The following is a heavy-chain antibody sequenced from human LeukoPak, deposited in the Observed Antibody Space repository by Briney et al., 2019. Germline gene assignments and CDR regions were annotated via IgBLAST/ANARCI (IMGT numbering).Heavy chain of an antibody. CDR3: AREDYDTSGYYRPY. J-gene: IGHJ4*02. D-gene: IGHD3-22*01. V-gene: IGHV4-38-2*02. CDR1: GYSISSGYY. CDR2: IYHSGRT. Sequence: SETLSLTCGVSGYSISSGYYWGWIRQPPGKGLEWIGSIYHSGRTYYNSSLKSRVTISVDMSKNQFSLKLNSVTAADTAVYYCAREDYDTSGYYRPYWGQGTLVTVAS.